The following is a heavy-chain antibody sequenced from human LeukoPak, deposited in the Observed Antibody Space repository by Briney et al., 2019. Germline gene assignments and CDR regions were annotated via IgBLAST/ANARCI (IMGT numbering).Heavy chain of an antibody. CDR3: ARYCSGGSCEG. V-gene: IGHV1-69*13. CDR1: GGTFSSYA. Sequence: ASVKVSCKASGGTFSSYAISWVRQAPGQGLEWMGGIIPIFGTANYAQKFQGRVTITADESTSTAYVELSSLRSEDTAVYYCARYCSGGSCEGWGQGTLVTVSS. D-gene: IGHD2-15*01. J-gene: IGHJ4*02. CDR2: IIPIFGTA.